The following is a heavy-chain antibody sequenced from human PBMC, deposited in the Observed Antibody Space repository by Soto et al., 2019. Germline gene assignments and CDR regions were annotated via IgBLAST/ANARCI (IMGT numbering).Heavy chain of an antibody. CDR1: GFIVSTNY. J-gene: IGHJ6*02. CDR2: IYSGGST. V-gene: IGHV3-66*01. D-gene: IGHD3-10*01. Sequence: GGSLRLSCAASGFIVSTNYMSWVRQAPGKGLEWVSVIYSGGSTDYGDSVKGRFTISRDNSKNTLYLQMNSLRAEDTAVYYCARESRMLRGIIEPMDVWGQGTTVTVS. CDR3: ARESRMLRGIIEPMDV.